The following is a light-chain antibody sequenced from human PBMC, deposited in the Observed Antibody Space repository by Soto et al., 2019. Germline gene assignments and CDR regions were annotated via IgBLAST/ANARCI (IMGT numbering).Light chain of an antibody. Sequence: EIVMTQSPATLSVSPGERATLSCRARQSVGSNLAWYQQKPGQAPRLLIYGASTRAAGIPARFSGSGSGTEFTRIISSLQSEDSAVYFCKQYNTRWTFGPGTKVEIK. V-gene: IGKV3-15*01. CDR1: QSVGSN. J-gene: IGKJ1*01. CDR2: GAS. CDR3: KQYNTRWT.